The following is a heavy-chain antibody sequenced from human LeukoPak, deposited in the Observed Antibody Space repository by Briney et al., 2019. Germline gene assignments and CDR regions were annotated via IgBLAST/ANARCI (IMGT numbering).Heavy chain of an antibody. J-gene: IGHJ6*02. D-gene: IGHD3-22*01. Sequence: GGSLRLSCAASGFTFSSYGMHWVRQAPGKGLEWVAVIWYDGSNKYYADSVKGRFTISRDNSKNTLYLQMNSLRAEDTAVYYCARGGGWLFGDYYGMDVRGQGTTVTVSS. CDR3: ARGGGWLFGDYYGMDV. CDR2: IWYDGSNK. V-gene: IGHV3-33*01. CDR1: GFTFSSYG.